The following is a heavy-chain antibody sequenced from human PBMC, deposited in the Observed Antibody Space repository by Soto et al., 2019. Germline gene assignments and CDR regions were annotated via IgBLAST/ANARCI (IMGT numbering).Heavy chain of an antibody. Sequence: EVQLVQSGAEVKKPGESLKISCKGSGYNFTNYWIGWVRQMPGKGLEWMGIIYPGDSDTRYSPSFQGQVTISADKSISTTYLQWSSLKASDTAMYYCARKQYSGYDWSWFDPWGQGTLVTVSS. V-gene: IGHV5-51*03. J-gene: IGHJ5*02. CDR2: IYPGDSDT. CDR1: GYNFTNYW. CDR3: ARKQYSGYDWSWFDP. D-gene: IGHD5-12*01.